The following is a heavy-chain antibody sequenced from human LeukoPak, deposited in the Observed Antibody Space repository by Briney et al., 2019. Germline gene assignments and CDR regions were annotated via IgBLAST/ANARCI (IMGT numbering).Heavy chain of an antibody. CDR1: GGSISSYY. J-gene: IGHJ6*02. CDR2: IYTSGST. V-gene: IGHV4-4*07. Sequence: PSETLSLTCTVSGGSISSYYWSWIRQPAGKGLEWIGGIYTSGSTNYNPSLKSRVTMSVDTSKNQFSLKLSCVTAADTAVYYCARESRDTIFGVVIRDYYYGMDVWGQGTTVTVSS. CDR3: ARESRDTIFGVVIRDYYYGMDV. D-gene: IGHD3-3*01.